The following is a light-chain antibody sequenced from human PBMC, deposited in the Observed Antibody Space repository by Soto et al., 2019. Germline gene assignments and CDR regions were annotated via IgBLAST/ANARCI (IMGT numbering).Light chain of an antibody. Sequence: QSALTQPASVSGSPGQSITISCTGTSSDVGGYNYVSWYQQHPGKAPKLMIYEVSNRPSGVSNRFSGSKSGNTASLTISGPQAEDGADYYCSSYTSSSTYVFGTGTKLTVL. V-gene: IGLV2-14*01. CDR2: EVS. J-gene: IGLJ1*01. CDR1: SSDVGGYNY. CDR3: SSYTSSSTYV.